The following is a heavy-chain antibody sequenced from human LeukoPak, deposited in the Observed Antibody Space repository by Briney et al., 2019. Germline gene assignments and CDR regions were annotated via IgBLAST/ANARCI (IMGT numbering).Heavy chain of an antibody. Sequence: SWIRQPPGKGLEWVANIKQDGSEKYYVDSVKGRFTISRDNAKNSLYLQMNSLRAEDTAVYYCARGTIAAAGYYYFDYWGQGTQVTVSS. J-gene: IGHJ4*02. CDR3: ARGTIAAAGYYYFDY. V-gene: IGHV3-7*04. CDR2: IKQDGSEK. D-gene: IGHD6-13*01.